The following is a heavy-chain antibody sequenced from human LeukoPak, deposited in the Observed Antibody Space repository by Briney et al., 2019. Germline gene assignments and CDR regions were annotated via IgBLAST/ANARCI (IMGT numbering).Heavy chain of an antibody. CDR3: ARRGGWQLLGALDL. CDR2: ISSSSSYI. V-gene: IGHV3-21*01. Sequence: GGSLRLSCAASGFTFSSYSMNWVRQAPGKGLEWVSSISSSSSYIYYADAVRDRFTISRDNAKNLLYLQIDSLRAEDTAIYYWARRGGWQLLGALDLWGQGTRVTVSS. CDR1: GFTFSSYS. D-gene: IGHD4-23*01. J-gene: IGHJ4*02.